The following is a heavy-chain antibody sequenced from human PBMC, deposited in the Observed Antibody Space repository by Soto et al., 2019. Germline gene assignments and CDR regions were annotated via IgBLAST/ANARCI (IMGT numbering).Heavy chain of an antibody. J-gene: IGHJ4*02. V-gene: IGHV3-23*01. CDR1: VFNFSYNA. CDR2: ISGSGEKT. Sequence: GGSLRLSCVASVFNFSYNAMSWVRQAPGKGLQWVSTISGSGEKTYYADSVKGRFTISSDRSKNKIYLQIDSLRADDTAVYYCARMPGGTAPSPDYWGQATIVTVSP. CDR3: ARMPGGTAPSPDY. D-gene: IGHD3-16*01.